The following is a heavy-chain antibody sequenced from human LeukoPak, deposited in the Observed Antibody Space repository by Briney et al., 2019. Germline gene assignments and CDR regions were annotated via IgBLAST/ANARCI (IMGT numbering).Heavy chain of an antibody. CDR2: IYYSGST. Sequence: SETLSLTCTVSGGSISSYYWSWIRQPPGKGLEWIGYIYYSGSTNYNPSLKSRVTISVDTSKNQFSLKLSSVTAADTAVYYCARVEYCGGDCPRYFQHWGQGTLVTVSS. D-gene: IGHD2-21*02. V-gene: IGHV4-59*12. J-gene: IGHJ1*01. CDR1: GGSISSYY. CDR3: ARVEYCGGDCPRYFQH.